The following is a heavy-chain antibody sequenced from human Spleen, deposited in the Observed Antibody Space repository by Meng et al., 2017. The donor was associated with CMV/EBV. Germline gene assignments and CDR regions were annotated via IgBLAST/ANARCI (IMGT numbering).Heavy chain of an antibody. Sequence: GGSLRLSCAASGFTFSSYSMNWVRQAPGKGLEWVSYISSSSSTIYYADSVKGRFTISRDNSKNTLYLQMNSLRADDTAVYYCARDRGSYSSGWAYYFDFWGQGTLVTVSS. CDR2: ISSSSSTI. D-gene: IGHD6-19*01. V-gene: IGHV3-48*01. J-gene: IGHJ4*02. CDR3: ARDRGSYSSGWAYYFDF. CDR1: GFTFSSYS.